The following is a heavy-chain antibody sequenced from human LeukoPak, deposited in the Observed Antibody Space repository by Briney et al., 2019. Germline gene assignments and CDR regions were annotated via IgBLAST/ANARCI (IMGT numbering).Heavy chain of an antibody. V-gene: IGHV3-11*06. J-gene: IGHJ6*02. D-gene: IGHD2-2*01. Sequence: PRGSLRLSCAASGFTFSDYYMYWVRQAPGKGLDWVSYISSTTSYTKYADFVKGRFTISRDNAKNSLYLQMNNLRVEDTAVYYCVRDSPRYCNSTSCPGLDVWGHGTTVTVSS. CDR2: ISSTTSYT. CDR3: VRDSPRYCNSTSCPGLDV. CDR1: GFTFSDYY.